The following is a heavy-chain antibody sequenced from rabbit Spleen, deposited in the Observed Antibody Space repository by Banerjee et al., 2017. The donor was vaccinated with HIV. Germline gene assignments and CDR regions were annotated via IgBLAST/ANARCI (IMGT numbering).Heavy chain of an antibody. CDR3: ARDLDDVIGWNFGW. D-gene: IGHD1-1*01. J-gene: IGHJ4*01. V-gene: IGHV1S45*01. CDR1: GIAFSNYNF. CDR2: IDSGSRDFT. Sequence: QEQLEESGGGLVQPGASLTLTCKASGIAFSNYNFMCWVRQAPGKGLEWIACIDSGSRDFTYYASWAKGRFTISKTSSTTVTLQMTSLTAADTTTYFCARDLDDVIGWNFGWWGQGTLVTVS.